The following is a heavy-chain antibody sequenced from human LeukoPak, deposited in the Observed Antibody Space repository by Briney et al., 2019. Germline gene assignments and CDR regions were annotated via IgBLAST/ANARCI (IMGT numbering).Heavy chain of an antibody. CDR2: INPNSGGT. V-gene: IGHV1-2*02. CDR1: GYTFTMYY. CDR3: ARVSNPPYYDSSGYYGSLDWFDP. Sequence: GASVKVSCKASGYTFTMYYIHWVRQAPGQGLEWMGWINPNSGGTNYAQKFQGRVTMTRDTSISTAYMELSRLRSDDTAVYYCARVSNPPYYDSSGYYGSLDWFDPWGQGTLVTVSS. J-gene: IGHJ5*02. D-gene: IGHD3-22*01.